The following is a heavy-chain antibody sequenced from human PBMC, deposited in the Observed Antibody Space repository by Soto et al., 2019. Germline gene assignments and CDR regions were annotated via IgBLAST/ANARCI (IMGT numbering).Heavy chain of an antibody. J-gene: IGHJ6*02. D-gene: IGHD2-2*02. CDR2: ISYDGANT. CDR1: GITFSSFA. CDR3: ARDRRCSSISCFTEDYFYSGMDG. V-gene: IGHV3-30-3*01. Sequence: GGSLRLSCAASGITFSSFAMHWVRQAPGKXLEWVALISYDGANTYYADSVKGRFTVSRDNSKNSLYLQMNGLRDEDTAVYYCARDRRCSSISCFTEDYFYSGMDGWGQGTTVTVSS.